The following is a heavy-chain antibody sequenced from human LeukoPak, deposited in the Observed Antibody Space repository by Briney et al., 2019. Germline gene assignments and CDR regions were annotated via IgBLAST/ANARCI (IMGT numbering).Heavy chain of an antibody. Sequence: GGSLRLSCAASGFTFSSYAMSWVRQAPGKGLEWVSAISGSGGSTYYADSVKGRFTISRDNSKNTLYLQMNSLRAEDTAVYYCAKDRIVVVPAANRVGYWFDPWDQGTLVTVSS. CDR1: GFTFSSYA. J-gene: IGHJ5*02. CDR2: ISGSGGST. D-gene: IGHD2-2*01. V-gene: IGHV3-23*01. CDR3: AKDRIVVVPAANRVGYWFDP.